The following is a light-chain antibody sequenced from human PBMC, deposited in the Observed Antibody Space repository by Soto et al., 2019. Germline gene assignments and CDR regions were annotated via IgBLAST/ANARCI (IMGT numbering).Light chain of an antibody. V-gene: IGKV3-15*01. CDR3: QQCNNWPLT. Sequence: EIVMTQSPATLSVSPGERATLSCRASQSVSSNLAWYQQKPGQAPRLLIYGASTRATGIPARFRGSGSGTEFTLTISSLQSEDFAVYYCQQCNNWPLTFGQGNRVELK. CDR1: QSVSSN. J-gene: IGKJ1*01. CDR2: GAS.